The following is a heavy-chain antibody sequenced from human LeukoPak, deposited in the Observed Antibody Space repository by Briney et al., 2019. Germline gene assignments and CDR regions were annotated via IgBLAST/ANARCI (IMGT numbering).Heavy chain of an antibody. D-gene: IGHD2-2*01. J-gene: IGHJ4*02. V-gene: IGHV4-38-2*02. Sequence: KPSETLSLTCTVSGNSISSGYYWGWIRQPPGKGLEWIGSIYHSGRTYYNPSLKSRVTISVDTSKNQFSLKLSSVTAADTAVYYCARQEVYCSSTSCYARGYSYGTFFDYWGQGTLVTVSS. CDR1: GNSISSGYY. CDR2: IYHSGRT. CDR3: ARQEVYCSSTSCYARGYSYGTFFDY.